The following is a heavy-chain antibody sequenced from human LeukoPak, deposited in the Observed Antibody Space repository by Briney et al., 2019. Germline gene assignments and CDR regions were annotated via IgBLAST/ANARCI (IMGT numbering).Heavy chain of an antibody. CDR3: ARLYDSSGYFDRGWFDP. D-gene: IGHD3-22*01. CDR2: IYYSGST. Sequence: SETLSLTCTVSGGSISSHYWSWIRQPPGKGLDWIGYIYYSGSTNYNPSLKSRVTISVDTSKNQFSLKLSSVTAADTAVYYCARLYDSSGYFDRGWFDPWGQGTLVTVSS. CDR1: GGSISSHY. J-gene: IGHJ5*02. V-gene: IGHV4-59*08.